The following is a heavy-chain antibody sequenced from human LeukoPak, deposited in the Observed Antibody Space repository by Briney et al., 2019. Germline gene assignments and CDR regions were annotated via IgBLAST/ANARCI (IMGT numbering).Heavy chain of an antibody. CDR3: ARAFAVLDAFDI. CDR1: GGSISSYY. Sequence: SETLSLTCTVSGGSISSYYWSWIRQPPGKGLEWIGYIYYSGSTNYNPSLKSRVTMSVDTSKNQFSLKLSSVTAADTAVYYCARAFAVLDAFDIWGQGTMVTVSS. D-gene: IGHD4/OR15-4a*01. V-gene: IGHV4-59*12. J-gene: IGHJ3*02. CDR2: IYYSGST.